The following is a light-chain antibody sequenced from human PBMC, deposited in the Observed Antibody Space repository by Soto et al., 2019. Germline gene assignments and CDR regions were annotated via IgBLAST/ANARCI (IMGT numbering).Light chain of an antibody. CDR3: QQYNSWPRT. CDR2: DAS. J-gene: IGKJ5*01. V-gene: IGKV3-11*01. CDR1: QSVRAY. Sequence: IVLTQSPDTLSLSPGERATLSCRASQSVRAYLAWYQQKPGQAPRLLIYDASNRATGIPARFSGSGSGTEFTLTISSLQSEDLEVYFCQQYNSWPRTFGQGTRLDIK.